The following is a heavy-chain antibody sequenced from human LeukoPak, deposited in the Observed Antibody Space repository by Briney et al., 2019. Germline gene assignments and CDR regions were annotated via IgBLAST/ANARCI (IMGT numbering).Heavy chain of an antibody. Sequence: SETLSLTCTVSGGSISSSSYYWGWIRQPSGKGLEWIGDIYYSGRTYYNLSLRNRVSISLDTSKNRFSLTLTSVTAADTAVYYCARRGSKSGWFDPWGQGTLVTVSS. CDR1: GGSISSSSYY. CDR3: ARRGSKSGWFDP. CDR2: IYYSGRT. D-gene: IGHD2-15*01. V-gene: IGHV4-39*02. J-gene: IGHJ5*02.